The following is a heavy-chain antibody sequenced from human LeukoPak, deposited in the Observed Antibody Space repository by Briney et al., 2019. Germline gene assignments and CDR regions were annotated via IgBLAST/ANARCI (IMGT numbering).Heavy chain of an antibody. V-gene: IGHV5-10-1*01. CDR2: IDPSDSYT. Sequence: GESLKISCQGSGYSFTSYWINWVRQLPGKGLEWMGRIDPSDSYTNHSPSFQGHVTISADKSLSTAYLQWSSLKASDTAMYHCARHRPGGAGDYWGQGTLVTVSS. D-gene: IGHD6-6*01. CDR3: ARHRPGGAGDY. J-gene: IGHJ4*02. CDR1: GYSFTSYW.